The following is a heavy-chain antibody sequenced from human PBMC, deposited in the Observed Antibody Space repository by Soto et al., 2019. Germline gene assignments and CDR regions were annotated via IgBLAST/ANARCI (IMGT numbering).Heavy chain of an antibody. J-gene: IGHJ5*02. D-gene: IGHD3-22*01. Sequence: GASVKVSCKASGYTFTSYGISWVRQAPGQGLEWMGWISAYNGNTNYAQKLQGRVTMTTDTSTSTAYMELRSLRSDDTAVYYCARDSDYYDSTDSFDPWGQGTLVTVSS. V-gene: IGHV1-18*04. CDR2: ISAYNGNT. CDR1: GYTFTSYG. CDR3: ARDSDYYDSTDSFDP.